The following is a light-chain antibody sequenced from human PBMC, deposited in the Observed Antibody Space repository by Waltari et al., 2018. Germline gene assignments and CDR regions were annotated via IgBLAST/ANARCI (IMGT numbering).Light chain of an antibody. J-gene: IGKJ2*01. CDR3: QQSYSTPPYT. CDR1: QSISSY. Sequence: SVGDRVTITCRASQSISSYLNWYQQKPGKAPKLLIYAASSLQSGVPSRFSGSGSGTDFTLTISSLQPEDFATYYCQQSYSTPPYTFGQGTKLEIK. V-gene: IGKV1-39*01. CDR2: AAS.